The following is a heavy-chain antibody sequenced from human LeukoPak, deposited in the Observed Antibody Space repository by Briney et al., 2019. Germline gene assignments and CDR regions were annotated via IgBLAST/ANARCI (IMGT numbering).Heavy chain of an antibody. CDR3: ARAPGSSDWVPMFDY. V-gene: IGHV1-69*05. CDR1: GGTFSSYA. CDR2: IIPIFGTA. J-gene: IGHJ4*02. Sequence: SVKVSCKASGGTFSSYAISWVRQAPGQGLEWMGGIIPIFGTANYAQKFQGRVTMTTDTSTTTVHMELRSLRSDDTAVYYCARAPGSSDWVPMFDYWGQGTQVTVSS. D-gene: IGHD2-21*02.